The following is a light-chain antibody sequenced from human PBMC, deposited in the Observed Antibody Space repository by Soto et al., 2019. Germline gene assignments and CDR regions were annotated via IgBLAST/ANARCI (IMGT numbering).Light chain of an antibody. Sequence: EIVMTQSPATLSVSPVERATLSCRASQSVSSNLAWYQQKPGQAPRLLIYGASSRATGIPDRFSGSGSGTEFTLTISSLQPDDFATYYCQQYNSYSTFGQGTRLEI. CDR1: QSVSSN. J-gene: IGKJ5*01. CDR3: QQYNSYST. V-gene: IGKV3D-15*01. CDR2: GAS.